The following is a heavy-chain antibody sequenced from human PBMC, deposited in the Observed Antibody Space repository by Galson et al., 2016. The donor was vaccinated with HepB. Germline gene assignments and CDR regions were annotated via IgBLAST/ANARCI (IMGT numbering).Heavy chain of an antibody. Sequence: SLRLSCAASGFIFSNYDMHWVRQVAGKGLEWVSCIDIAGDTYYPDSVKGRFTISRENAKSTVYLQINSLRAEDTAVYYCARDGEYYYGSGSYAETWGQGTLVTVSS. CDR1: GFIFSNYD. CDR3: ARDGEYYYGSGSYAET. D-gene: IGHD3-10*01. V-gene: IGHV3-13*01. CDR2: IDIAGDT. J-gene: IGHJ5*02.